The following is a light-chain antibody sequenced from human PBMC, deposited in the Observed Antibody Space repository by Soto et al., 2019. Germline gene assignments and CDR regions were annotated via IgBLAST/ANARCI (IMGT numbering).Light chain of an antibody. CDR3: SSYTSSITPYV. J-gene: IGLJ1*01. Sequence: QSVLTQPASVSGSPGQSITISCTGTSSDIGGHDDVSWYQQHPGKVPKLLIYGVTDRPSGVSNRFSGSKSGNTASLTISGLQAEDGADYYCSSYTSSITPYVFGTGTKVTVL. V-gene: IGLV2-14*03. CDR1: SSDIGGHDD. CDR2: GVT.